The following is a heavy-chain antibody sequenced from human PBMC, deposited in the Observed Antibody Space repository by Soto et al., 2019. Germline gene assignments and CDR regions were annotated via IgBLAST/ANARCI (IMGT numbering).Heavy chain of an antibody. Sequence: EVQLLESGGGLIQPGGSLRLSSAASGFTVSSYAMSWVRQAPGKGLEWVSAISAITSSTYYADSVKGRYTISRDNSKNTLYLQMNSLRAEDTAVFYCTISEDDSDRVDWGQGTLVTVSS. D-gene: IGHD2-15*01. J-gene: IGHJ4*02. CDR2: ISAITSST. CDR1: GFTVSSYA. CDR3: TISEDDSDRVD. V-gene: IGHV3-23*01.